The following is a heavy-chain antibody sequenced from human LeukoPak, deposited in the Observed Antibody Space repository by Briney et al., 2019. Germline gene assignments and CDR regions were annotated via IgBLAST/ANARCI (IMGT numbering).Heavy chain of an antibody. V-gene: IGHV4-39*01. Sequence: SETLSLTCTVSGVSISTSTHYWAWIRQPPGKGLEWIASMFYGGSTYYNASLRGRVSLSVDTSRNQFSLKLSSVTASDTAIFYCVRQGGWGGAASLIDFWGQGTLVTVSS. J-gene: IGHJ4*02. D-gene: IGHD2-15*01. CDR2: MFYGGST. CDR3: VRQGGWGGAASLIDF. CDR1: GVSISTSTHY.